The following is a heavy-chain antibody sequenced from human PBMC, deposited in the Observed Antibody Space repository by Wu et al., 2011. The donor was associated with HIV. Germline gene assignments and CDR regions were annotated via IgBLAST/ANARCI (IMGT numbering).Heavy chain of an antibody. V-gene: IGHV1-2*02. CDR1: GYTFTGYY. Sequence: QIQLVQSGTEVKKTGASVKVSCKASGYTFTGYYVHWVRQAPGQGLEWMGWINPNGGATNYAQMYQGRVTMTRDMSITTAYMELRRLRSDDTAIYYCARSGEAAAHYYYYLNIWGEGTTVTVSS. J-gene: IGHJ6*03. D-gene: IGHD2-21*01. CDR2: INPNGGAT. CDR3: ARSGEAAAHYYYYLNI.